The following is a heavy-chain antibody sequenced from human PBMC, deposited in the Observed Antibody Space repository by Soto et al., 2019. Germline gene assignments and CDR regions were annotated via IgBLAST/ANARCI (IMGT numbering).Heavy chain of an antibody. CDR1: GFTFSSYA. D-gene: IGHD6-19*01. J-gene: IGHJ5*02. CDR3: AKKPTVAGRLNWFDP. V-gene: IGHV3-23*01. Sequence: GGSLRLSCAASGFTFSSYAMSWVRQAPGKGLEWVSAISGSGGSTYYADSVKGRFTISRDNSKNTLYLQMNSLRAEDTAVYYCAKKPTVAGRLNWFDPWGQGTLVTVSS. CDR2: ISGSGGST.